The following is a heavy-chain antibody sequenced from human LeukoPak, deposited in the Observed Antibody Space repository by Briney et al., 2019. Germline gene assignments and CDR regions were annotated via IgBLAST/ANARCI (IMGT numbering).Heavy chain of an antibody. V-gene: IGHV1-2*02. Sequence: ASVKVSCKASGYTFTSYYMHWVRQAPGQGLEWMGWINPNSGGTNYAQKFQGRVTMTRDTSISTAYMELSRLRSDDTAVYYCAREWAPTTYYDILTGYYDHRQTRYYFDYWGQGTLVTVSS. CDR3: AREWAPTTYYDILTGYYDHRQTRYYFDY. D-gene: IGHD3-9*01. J-gene: IGHJ4*02. CDR1: GYTFTSYY. CDR2: INPNSGGT.